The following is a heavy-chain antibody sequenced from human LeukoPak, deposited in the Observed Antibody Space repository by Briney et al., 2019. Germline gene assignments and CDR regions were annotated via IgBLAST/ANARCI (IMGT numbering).Heavy chain of an antibody. CDR3: ARLGSAAGGSRYFDY. J-gene: IGHJ4*02. D-gene: IGHD6-13*01. V-gene: IGHV4-34*01. CDR1: GGSFSGYY. Sequence: PSETLSLTCGVYGGSFSGYYWSWIRQPPGKGLEWIGEINHSGSTSYNPSLKSRVTISVDTSKNQFSLILSSVTAADTAVYYCARLGSAAGGSRYFDYWGQGTLVTVSS. CDR2: INHSGST.